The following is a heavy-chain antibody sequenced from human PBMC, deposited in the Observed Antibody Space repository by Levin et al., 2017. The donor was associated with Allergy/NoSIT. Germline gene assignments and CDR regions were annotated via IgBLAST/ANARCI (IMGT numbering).Heavy chain of an antibody. D-gene: IGHD2-2*01. Sequence: GESLKISCRGSGFIFGDYAMSWFRQAPGKGLEWVGFTRSKAYGGTTEYAASVNGRLTIPRDDSKSIAYLQMNSLKTEDTAVYCCTRGVVVPAAMKYYYYGMDVWGQGTTVTVSS. CDR2: TRSKAYGGTT. CDR3: TRGVVVPAAMKYYYYGMDV. CDR1: GFIFGDYA. V-gene: IGHV3-49*03. J-gene: IGHJ6*02.